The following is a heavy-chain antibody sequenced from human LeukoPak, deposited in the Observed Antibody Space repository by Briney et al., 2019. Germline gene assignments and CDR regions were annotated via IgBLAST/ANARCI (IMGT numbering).Heavy chain of an antibody. CDR3: ARGLDKTFWYFDI. CDR2: IHHTGAT. Sequence: SETLSLTCVVSGGSLSGYYWGWIRQPPGKGLGWIGEIHHTGATTSNPSPKSRVSLSLDSSRNEVSLRLISVTAADTGLYFCARGLDKTFWYFDIWGRGTLVTVSS. CDR1: GGSLSGYY. J-gene: IGHJ2*01. D-gene: IGHD3-9*01. V-gene: IGHV4-34*01.